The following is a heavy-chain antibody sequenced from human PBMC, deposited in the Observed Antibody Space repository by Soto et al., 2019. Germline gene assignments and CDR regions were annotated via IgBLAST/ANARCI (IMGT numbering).Heavy chain of an antibody. V-gene: IGHV4-31*03. Sequence: QVQLQESGPGLVKPSQTLFLTCTVSGGSISSGGYYWSWIRQHPGKGLEWIGYIYYSGSTYYNPSLKTRVTISVDTSKNQCSLKLSSVTAADTAVYYCARVSGYCSSTSCYGLDYWGQGTLVTVSS. CDR1: GGSISSGGYY. D-gene: IGHD2-2*01. CDR2: IYYSGST. CDR3: ARVSGYCSSTSCYGLDY. J-gene: IGHJ4*02.